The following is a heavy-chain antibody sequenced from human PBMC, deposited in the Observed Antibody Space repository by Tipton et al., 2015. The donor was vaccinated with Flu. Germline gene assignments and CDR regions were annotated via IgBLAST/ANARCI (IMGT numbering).Heavy chain of an antibody. CDR3: ARLPGAYCGGDCWAV. D-gene: IGHD2-21*02. CDR2: IYTSGST. Sequence: LRLSCTVSGGSISSGSSYWNWIRQPAGKGLEWIGPIYTSGSTNYNPSLKSRLTISVDTSRNQFSLTLTSVTAADTAVYYCARLPGAYCGGDCWAVWGQGTMVTVSS. J-gene: IGHJ3*01. V-gene: IGHV4-61*02. CDR1: GGSISSGSSY.